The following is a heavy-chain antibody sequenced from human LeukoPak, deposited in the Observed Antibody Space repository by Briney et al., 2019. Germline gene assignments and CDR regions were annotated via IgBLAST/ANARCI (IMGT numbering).Heavy chain of an antibody. J-gene: IGHJ4*02. V-gene: IGHV1-18*04. Sequence: GASVNVSCKASGYTFTSYGISCVRQAPGQGLEWMGWISAYNGNTNYAQKLQGRVTMTTDTSTSTAYMELRSLRSDDTAVYYCAVAGFSVGNDYWGQGTLVTVSS. CDR3: AVAGFSVGNDY. CDR2: ISAYNGNT. D-gene: IGHD6-19*01. CDR1: GYTFTSYG.